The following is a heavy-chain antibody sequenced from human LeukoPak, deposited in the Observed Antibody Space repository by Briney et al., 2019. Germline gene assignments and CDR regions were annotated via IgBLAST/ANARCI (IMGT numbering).Heavy chain of an antibody. CDR2: ISYDGSYT. J-gene: IGHJ4*02. Sequence: GGSLRLSCAASGFSFSGYSMHWVRQAPGKGLEWVALISYDGSYTYYAESVKGRFTVSRDNSRNILYVQMNSLRTDDTAVYYCARDGGYDYWGQGTLVTLSS. D-gene: IGHD5-12*01. V-gene: IGHV3-30*04. CDR3: ARDGGYDY. CDR1: GFSFSGYS.